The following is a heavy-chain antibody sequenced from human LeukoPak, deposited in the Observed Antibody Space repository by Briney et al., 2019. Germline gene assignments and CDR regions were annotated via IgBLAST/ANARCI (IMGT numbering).Heavy chain of an antibody. Sequence: GGSLRLSCAASGFSFSDYWMTWVRQAPGKGLEWVADINPTGSKTYYVDPVKGRFSISRDNPKNFFYLQMYSLKAEDTAVYHCARFGYVAAVDVWGQGTPVTVSS. V-gene: IGHV3-7*01. D-gene: IGHD2-15*01. CDR1: GFSFSDYW. CDR2: INPTGSKT. CDR3: ARFGYVAAVDV. J-gene: IGHJ4*02.